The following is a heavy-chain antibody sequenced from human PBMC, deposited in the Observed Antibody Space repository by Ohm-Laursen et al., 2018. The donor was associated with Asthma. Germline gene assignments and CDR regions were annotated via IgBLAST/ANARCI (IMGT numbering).Heavy chain of an antibody. J-gene: IGHJ6*02. CDR2: ISYDGSNK. Sequence: SLRLSCTASGFTFSSYGMHWVRQAPGKGLEWVAVISYDGSNKYYADSVKGRFTISRDNSKSTLYLQTNSLRAEDTAVYYCARVRVDYHDYYYYGMDVWGQGTTVTVSS. D-gene: IGHD3-22*01. CDR3: ARVRVDYHDYYYYGMDV. V-gene: IGHV3-30*03. CDR1: GFTFSSYG.